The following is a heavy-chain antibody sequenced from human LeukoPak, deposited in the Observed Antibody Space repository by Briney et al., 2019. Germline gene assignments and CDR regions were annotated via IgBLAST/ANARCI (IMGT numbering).Heavy chain of an antibody. CDR1: GGSISSYY. CDR2: IYYSGST. V-gene: IGHV4-59*08. J-gene: IGHJ4*02. D-gene: IGHD3-22*01. CDR3: ARQGDSGRSYDY. Sequence: SETLSLTCTVSGGSISSYYWSWIRQPPGKGLEWIGHIYYSGSTNYNPSLKSRVTISLDTSKNQFSLNLRSVTAADTAVYFCARQGDSGRSYDYWGQGTLVTVS.